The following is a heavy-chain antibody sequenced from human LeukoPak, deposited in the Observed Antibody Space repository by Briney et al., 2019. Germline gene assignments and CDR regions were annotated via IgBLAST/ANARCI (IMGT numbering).Heavy chain of an antibody. V-gene: IGHV1-46*01. Sequence: GASVKVSCKASGYTFTSYGISWVRQAPGQGLEWMGIINPSGGSTSYAQKFQGRVTMTRDTSTSTVYMELSSLRSEDTAVYYCARGTGATPNDYWGQGTLVTVSS. D-gene: IGHD1-26*01. CDR1: GYTFTSYG. J-gene: IGHJ4*02. CDR2: INPSGGST. CDR3: ARGTGATPNDY.